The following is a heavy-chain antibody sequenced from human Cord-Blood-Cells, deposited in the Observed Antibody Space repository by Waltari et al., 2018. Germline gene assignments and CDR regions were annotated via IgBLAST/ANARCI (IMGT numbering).Heavy chain of an antibody. CDR1: GGSISSSSYY. D-gene: IGHD2-2*02. V-gene: IGHV4-39*01. J-gene: IGHJ4*02. CDR3: ARSNRGSSSTSCHIYDY. CDR2: IYYSGST. Sequence: QLQLQESGPGLVKPSETLSLTCTVSGGSISSSSYYWGWIRQPPGKGLEWIGSIYYSGSTYYNPSLKSRVTISVDTSKNQFSLKLSSVTAADTAVYYCARSNRGSSSTSCHIYDYWGQGTLVTVSS.